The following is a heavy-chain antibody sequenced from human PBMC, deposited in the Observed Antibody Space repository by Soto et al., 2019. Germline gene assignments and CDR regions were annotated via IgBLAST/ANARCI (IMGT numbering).Heavy chain of an antibody. J-gene: IGHJ4*02. D-gene: IGHD6-6*01. CDR3: ARVGGVAARTFDY. V-gene: IGHV4-59*01. CDR2: IYYSGST. Sequence: PSETLSLTCTVSGGSINDFYWSWIRQPPGKGLEWIGYIYYSGSTDYNPSLKGRVTISVDTSKNQFSLKLRSVTAADMAVYYCARVGGVAARTFDYWGQGTLVTVSS. CDR1: GGSINDFY.